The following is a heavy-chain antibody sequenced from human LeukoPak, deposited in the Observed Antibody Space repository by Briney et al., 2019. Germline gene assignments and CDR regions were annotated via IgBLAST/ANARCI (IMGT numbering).Heavy chain of an antibody. D-gene: IGHD3-10*01. CDR3: SRLLFYGSGGEAFDY. CDR1: GFTFSRYW. CDR2: IKHDGSEK. V-gene: IGHV3-7*01. J-gene: IGHJ4*02. Sequence: GGSLRLSCAASGFTFSRYWMSWVRQAPGKGLEWVANIKHDGSEKYYLDSVKGRFTISRDNAKNSLYLQMNSLRAEDTSVNYCSRLLFYGSGGEAFDYWGQGALVTVSS.